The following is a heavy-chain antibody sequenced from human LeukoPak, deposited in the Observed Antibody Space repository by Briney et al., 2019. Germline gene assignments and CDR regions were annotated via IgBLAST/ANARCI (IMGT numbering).Heavy chain of an antibody. CDR1: GYSFTSYW. J-gene: IGHJ3*02. CDR3: AGQGMEGGNSKGAFDI. V-gene: IGHV5-51*01. Sequence: GESLKISCKGSGYSFTSYWIGWVRQMPGKGLEWMGIIYPGDSDTRYSPSFQGQVTISADKSISTAYLQWSSLKASDTAMYYCAGQGMEGGNSKGAFDIWGQGTMVTVSS. D-gene: IGHD4-23*01. CDR2: IYPGDSDT.